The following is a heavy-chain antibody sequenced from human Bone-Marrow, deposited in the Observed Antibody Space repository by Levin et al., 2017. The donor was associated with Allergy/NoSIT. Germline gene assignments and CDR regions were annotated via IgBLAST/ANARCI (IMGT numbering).Heavy chain of an antibody. Sequence: GGSLRLSCAASKFTFRNYGMYWGRQAPGKGLEWVAVISYDGSHIQYADSVKGRFTISRDDSINTLYLQLNSLKPDDTAVYYCARLAAAVISPYFFYSMDVWGEGTTVAVCS. CDR1: KFTFRNYG. CDR2: ISYDGSHI. J-gene: IGHJ6*03. CDR3: ARLAAAVISPYFFYSMDV. V-gene: IGHV3-30*03. D-gene: IGHD6-13*01.